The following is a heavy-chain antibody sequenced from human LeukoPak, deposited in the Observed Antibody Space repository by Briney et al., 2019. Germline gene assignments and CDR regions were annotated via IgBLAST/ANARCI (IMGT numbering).Heavy chain of an antibody. CDR3: SKQPIHSLLSVFWSGPLNPFDI. V-gene: IGHV5-51*01. D-gene: IGHD3-3*01. CDR1: GSCITKYW. CDR2: IYNGDSDT. Sequence: GAFLKTCCECAGSCITKYWNGGGRPTGGKGLELRGIIYNGDSDTRYSPSSQVQVTISAAQSITTAYLQLSSLNPSDTAMYYCSKQPIHSLLSVFWSGPLNPFDIWGQGTMVTVSS. J-gene: IGHJ3*02.